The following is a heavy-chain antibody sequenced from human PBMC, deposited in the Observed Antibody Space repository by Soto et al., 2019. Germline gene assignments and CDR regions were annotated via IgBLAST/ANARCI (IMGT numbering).Heavy chain of an antibody. CDR3: ARAFITVALFDY. Sequence: GGSLRLSCAASEFSFSDYWMAWVRQAPGKGLEWVANLDQGGGEKHYGDSVKGRFTISRDNAKNSLYLQMNSLRAEDTAVYYCARAFITVALFDYWGQGTLVTVSS. CDR2: LDQGGGEK. CDR1: EFSFSDYW. D-gene: IGHD6-19*01. V-gene: IGHV3-7*05. J-gene: IGHJ4*02.